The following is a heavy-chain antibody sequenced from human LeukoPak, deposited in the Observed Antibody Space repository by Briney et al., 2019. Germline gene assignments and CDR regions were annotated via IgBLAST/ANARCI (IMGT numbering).Heavy chain of an antibody. CDR3: ANGYCTNGVCHPYYYYYMDV. CDR1: GFTFSNYW. D-gene: IGHD2-8*01. V-gene: IGHV3-74*01. Sequence: GGSLRLSCAGSGFTFSNYWMHRVRQAPGKGLVWVSRINSDGINTSYADSVKGRFTISRDNAKNTLNLQMNSLRAEDTAVYYCANGYCTNGVCHPYYYYYMDVWGKGTTVTVSS. J-gene: IGHJ6*03. CDR2: INSDGINT.